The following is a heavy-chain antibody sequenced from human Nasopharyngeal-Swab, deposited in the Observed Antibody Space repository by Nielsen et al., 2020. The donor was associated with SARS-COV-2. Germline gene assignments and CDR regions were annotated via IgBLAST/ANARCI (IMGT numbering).Heavy chain of an antibody. CDR3: ASFYTVTTDDAFDI. CDR2: IKPDGSEK. V-gene: IGHV3-7*01. CDR1: GVTFTKDW. J-gene: IGHJ3*02. Sequence: GGSLRLSCAASGVTFTKDWMSWVRQAPGKWLEWVVNIKPDGSEKYYVDSVKGRFSISRDNAKNSLYLQMNSLIDEDTALYYCASFYTVTTDDAFDIWGQGTMVTVSS. D-gene: IGHD4-17*01.